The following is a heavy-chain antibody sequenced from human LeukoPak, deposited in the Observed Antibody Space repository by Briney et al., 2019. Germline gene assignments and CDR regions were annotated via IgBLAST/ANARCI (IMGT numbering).Heavy chain of an antibody. CDR2: IYYSGST. J-gene: IGHJ6*02. CDR3: ARVAPRSGWYYYYGMDV. Sequence: SETLSLTCTVSGGSISSYYWSWIRQPPGKGLEWIGYIYYSGSTNYNPSLKSRVTISVDTSKNQFSLKLSSVTAADTAVYYCARVAPRSGWYYYYGMDVWGQGTTVTVSS. CDR1: GGSISSYY. D-gene: IGHD6-19*01. V-gene: IGHV4-59*01.